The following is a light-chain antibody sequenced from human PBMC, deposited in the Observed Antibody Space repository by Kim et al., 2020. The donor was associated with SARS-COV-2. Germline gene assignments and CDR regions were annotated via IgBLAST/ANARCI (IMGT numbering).Light chain of an antibody. CDR1: SSDVGDYNY. J-gene: IGLJ1*01. V-gene: IGLV2-8*01. CDR2: GVN. Sequence: GQSVTISCSGTSSDVGDYNYVSRYQQHQGNAPKLIIYGVNKRHSGVPDRFSGSKSGNTASLTVSGLQTDDEADYNCSSYAGNNNFVFGTGTKVTVL. CDR3: SSYAGNNNFV.